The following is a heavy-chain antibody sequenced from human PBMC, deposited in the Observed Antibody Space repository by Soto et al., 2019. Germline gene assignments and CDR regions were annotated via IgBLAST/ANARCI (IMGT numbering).Heavy chain of an antibody. V-gene: IGHV3-48*01. Sequence: EVQLVESGGGLVQPGGSLRLSCAASGFTFSSYSMNWVRQAPGKGLEWVSYISSSSSTIYYADSVKGRFTISRDNAKNSVYLQMNSLRAEDTAVYYCARGAYYYDSSGLSYWGQGTLVTVSS. CDR1: GFTFSSYS. CDR3: ARGAYYYDSSGLSY. CDR2: ISSSSSTI. D-gene: IGHD3-22*01. J-gene: IGHJ4*02.